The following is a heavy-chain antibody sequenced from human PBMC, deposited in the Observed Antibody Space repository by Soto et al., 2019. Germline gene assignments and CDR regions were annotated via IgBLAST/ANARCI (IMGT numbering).Heavy chain of an antibody. Sequence: PGGSLRLSCAASGFTFSSYSMNWVRQAPGKGLEWVSYISSSSSTIYYADSVKGRFTISRDNAKNSLYLQMNSLRDEDTAVYYCARDRYSGYDYSPRPCVYWGQGTLVTVSS. CDR3: ARDRYSGYDYSPRPCVY. CDR2: ISSSSSTI. J-gene: IGHJ4*02. V-gene: IGHV3-48*02. D-gene: IGHD5-12*01. CDR1: GFTFSSYS.